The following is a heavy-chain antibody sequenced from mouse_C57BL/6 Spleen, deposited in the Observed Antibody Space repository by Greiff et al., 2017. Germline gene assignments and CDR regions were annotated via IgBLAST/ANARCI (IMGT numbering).Heavy chain of an antibody. Sequence: VQLQQSGAELVRPGASVKLSCTASGFNIKDDYMHWVKQRPEQGLEWIGWIDPENGDTEYASKFQGKVTITADTSSNTAYLQLSSLTSEDTAVYYCTTSGSSVYYAMDYWGQGTSVTVSS. D-gene: IGHD1-1*01. CDR1: GFNIKDDY. CDR3: TTSGSSVYYAMDY. V-gene: IGHV14-4*01. J-gene: IGHJ4*01. CDR2: IDPENGDT.